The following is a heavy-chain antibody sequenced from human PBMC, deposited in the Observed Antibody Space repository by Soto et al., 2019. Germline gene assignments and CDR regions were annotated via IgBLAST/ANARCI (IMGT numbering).Heavy chain of an antibody. Sequence: QAQLVQSGAEVRKPGASVKVSCKASGYTFTTYDINWVRQAPGQGLEWLGWMDPNSGSTGYAQNFQGRITMTRNISRNTAYMELSSLQSEYTAVYYCAREREFDFWRKGLDVWGQGTTVTVSS. CDR3: AREREFDFWRKGLDV. CDR2: MDPNSGST. V-gene: IGHV1-8*01. CDR1: GYTFTTYD. J-gene: IGHJ6*02. D-gene: IGHD3-3*01.